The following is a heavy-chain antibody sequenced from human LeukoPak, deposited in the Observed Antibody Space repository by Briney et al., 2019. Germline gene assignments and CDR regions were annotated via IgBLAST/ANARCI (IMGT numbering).Heavy chain of an antibody. CDR3: ARNSYDYVWGSDRPFDY. J-gene: IGHJ4*02. CDR2: IYYTGTT. Sequence: SETLSLTCTVSGGSISRYYWSWIRQPPGKGLEGIGYIYYTGTTNYNPSLQSRVTISVDTSRNQFSLKLSSVTAADTAVYYCARNSYDYVWGSDRPFDYWGQGTLVTVSS. CDR1: GGSISRYY. D-gene: IGHD3-16*02. V-gene: IGHV4-59*08.